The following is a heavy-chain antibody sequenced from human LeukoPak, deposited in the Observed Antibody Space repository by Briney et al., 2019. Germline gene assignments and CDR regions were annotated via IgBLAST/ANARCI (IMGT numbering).Heavy chain of an antibody. CDR3: ARGGYCSSTSCPPDAFDI. J-gene: IGHJ3*02. CDR2: INHSGST. Sequence: PSETLSLTCAVSGGSISSGGYYWSWIRQPPGKGLEWIGEINHSGSTNYNPSLKSRVTISVDTSKNQFSLKLSSVTAADTAVYYCARGGYCSSTSCPPDAFDIWGQGTMVTVSS. V-gene: IGHV4-34*01. CDR1: GGSISSGGYY. D-gene: IGHD2-2*01.